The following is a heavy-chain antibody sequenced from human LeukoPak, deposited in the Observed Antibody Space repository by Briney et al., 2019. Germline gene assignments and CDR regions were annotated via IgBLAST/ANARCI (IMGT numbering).Heavy chain of an antibody. CDR1: GFTFSIEA. D-gene: IGHD6-13*01. Sequence: PGGSLRLSCAASGFTFSIEAMHWVRQAPGKGLEYVSVISTNGDRTYYANSVKGRFTISRDNSKNTLYLQMGSLRPEDMAVYYCARYEAAVGNDYWGLGTLVTVSS. CDR2: ISTNGDRT. V-gene: IGHV3-64*01. CDR3: ARYEAAVGNDY. J-gene: IGHJ4*02.